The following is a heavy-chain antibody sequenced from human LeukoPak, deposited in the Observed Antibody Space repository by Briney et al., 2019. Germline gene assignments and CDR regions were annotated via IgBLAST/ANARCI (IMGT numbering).Heavy chain of an antibody. CDR3: AVAGGGTFDY. CDR2: IRYDGSNK. J-gene: IGHJ4*02. D-gene: IGHD6-19*01. Sequence: GGSLRLSCAASGFTFRSYGMHWVRQAPGKGLEWVAFIRYDGSNKYYADSVKGRFTISRDNSKNTLYLQMNSLRAEDTAVYYCAVAGGGTFDYWGQGILVTVSS. CDR1: GFTFRSYG. V-gene: IGHV3-30*02.